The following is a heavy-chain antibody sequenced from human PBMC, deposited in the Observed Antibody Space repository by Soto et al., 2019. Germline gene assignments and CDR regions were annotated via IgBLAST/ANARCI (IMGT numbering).Heavy chain of an antibody. CDR1: GXXFSXYX. J-gene: IGHJ4*02. V-gene: IGHV3-33*01. CDR2: IWYDGSNK. CDR3: ARDEECSGGSCQLFDY. D-gene: IGHD2-15*01. Sequence: QVQLVESGGGXVXPXXSLRLSXAAXGXXFSXYXXXWVRXAPGKGLEWVAVIWYDGSNKYYADSVKGRFTISRDNSKNTLYLQMNSLRAEDTAVYYCARDEECSGGSCQLFDYWGQGTLVTVSS.